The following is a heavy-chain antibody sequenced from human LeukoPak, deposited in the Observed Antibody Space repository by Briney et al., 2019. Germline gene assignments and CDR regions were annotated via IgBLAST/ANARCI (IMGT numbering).Heavy chain of an antibody. V-gene: IGHV4-59*01. J-gene: IGHJ3*02. CDR3: ARTDEDYCSSTSCPDAFDI. Sequence: KPSETLSLTCTVSGGSISSYYWRWIRQPPGKGLEGMGYIYYSGSNNYNPSLKSRLTISVDTSKNQFSLKLSSVTAADTAVYYCARTDEDYCSSTSCPDAFDIWGQGTMVTVSS. D-gene: IGHD2-2*01. CDR2: IYYSGSN. CDR1: GGSISSYY.